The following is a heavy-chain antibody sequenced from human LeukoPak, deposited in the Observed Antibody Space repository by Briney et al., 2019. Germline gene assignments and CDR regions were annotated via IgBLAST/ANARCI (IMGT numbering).Heavy chain of an antibody. V-gene: IGHV4-30-2*01. CDR1: GGSISSGGYF. CDR3: ARIGYSHGYWFDA. J-gene: IGHJ5*02. D-gene: IGHD5-18*01. Sequence: SQTLSITCAVSGGSISSGGYFWSWIRQHPGKGLEWIGYISHSGSTYYNPSLKSRVTISLDMSKNHFSLSLSSLTSADTAVYYYARIGYSHGYWFDAWGQGTLVTVSS. CDR2: ISHSGST.